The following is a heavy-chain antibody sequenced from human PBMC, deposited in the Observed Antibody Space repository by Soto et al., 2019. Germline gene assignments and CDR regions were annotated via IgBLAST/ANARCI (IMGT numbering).Heavy chain of an antibody. CDR2: VNGDGSEK. J-gene: IGHJ4*02. V-gene: IGHV3-7*01. D-gene: IGHD1-26*01. CDR1: GFTFSSYY. CDR3: AQWGGAGSDY. Sequence: EVPLVESGGGVVKPGGSLRLSCAASGFTFSSYYMSWVRQAQGKGLEWVANVNGDGSEKYYVDSVKGRFTVARDNAKNYLDLQMPSLRAEDADLYDCAQWGGAGSDYWGQGTLVTVAS.